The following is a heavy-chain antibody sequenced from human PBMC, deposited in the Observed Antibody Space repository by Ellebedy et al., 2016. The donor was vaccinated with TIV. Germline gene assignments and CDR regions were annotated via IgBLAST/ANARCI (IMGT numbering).Heavy chain of an antibody. D-gene: IGHD4-17*01. J-gene: IGHJ3*02. CDR2: IYHSGST. CDR3: VYGRAVDAYDI. V-gene: IGHV4-39*01. CDR1: VGLVTGSIYY. Sequence: SETLSLXXTVSVGLVTGSIYYWGWIRQPPGKGLEWIGSIYHSGSTYYNPSLKSRVTISVDTSKKQVSLKLSSVTAADAAIYYCVYGRAVDAYDIWGQGTMVTVSS.